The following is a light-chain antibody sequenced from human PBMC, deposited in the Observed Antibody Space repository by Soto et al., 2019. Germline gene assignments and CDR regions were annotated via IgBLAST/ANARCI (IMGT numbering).Light chain of an antibody. J-gene: IGKJ2*01. CDR3: QQYNNWPPMYT. Sequence: EVVMTQFPVTLSVSPGDTATLSCRASQNVNRNLAWLQQKPGQAPRLLIHCASTRATGIPARFSGSGSGTEFTLTISSLQSEDFAVYYCQQYNNWPPMYTFGQGTKLDIK. CDR2: CAS. V-gene: IGKV3-15*01. CDR1: QNVNRN.